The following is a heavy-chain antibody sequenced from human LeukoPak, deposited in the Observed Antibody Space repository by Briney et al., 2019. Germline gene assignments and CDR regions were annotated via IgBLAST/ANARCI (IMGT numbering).Heavy chain of an antibody. Sequence: PSETLSLTCAVYGGSFSGYYWSWIRQPPGKGLEWIGEINHSGSTNYNPSLKSRVTISVDTSKNQFSLKLSSVTAADTAVYYCARSLKRRYFDGHDYWGQGTLVTVSS. CDR3: ARSLKRRYFDGHDY. J-gene: IGHJ4*02. CDR2: INHSGST. CDR1: GGSFSGYY. V-gene: IGHV4-34*01. D-gene: IGHD3-9*01.